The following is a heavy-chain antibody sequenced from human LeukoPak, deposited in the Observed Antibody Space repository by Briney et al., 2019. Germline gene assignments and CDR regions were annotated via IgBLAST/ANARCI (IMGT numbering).Heavy chain of an antibody. V-gene: IGHV4-39*01. CDR3: ARLEAY. CDR2: IYYSGST. Sequence: SSETLSLTCTVSGGSISSSSYYWGWIRQPPGKGLEWIVSIYYSGSTYYNPSLKSRVTISVDTSKNQFSLKLSSVTAADTAVYYCARLEAYWGQGTLVTVSS. J-gene: IGHJ4*02. D-gene: IGHD3-3*01. CDR1: GGSISSSSYY.